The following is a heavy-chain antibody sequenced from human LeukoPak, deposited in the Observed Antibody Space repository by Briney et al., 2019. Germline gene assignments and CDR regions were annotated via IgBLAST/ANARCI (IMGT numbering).Heavy chain of an antibody. V-gene: IGHV1-8*03. CDR1: GYTLTGYY. CDR3: ARGYSSSWYSYYYYYYYMDV. D-gene: IGHD6-13*01. CDR2: MNPNSGNT. Sequence: GASVKVSCKASGYTLTGYYMHWVRQAPGQGLEWMGWMNPNSGNTGYAQKFQGRVTITRNTSISTAYMELSSLRSEDTAVYYCARGYSSSWYSYYYYYYYMDVWGKGTTVTVSS. J-gene: IGHJ6*03.